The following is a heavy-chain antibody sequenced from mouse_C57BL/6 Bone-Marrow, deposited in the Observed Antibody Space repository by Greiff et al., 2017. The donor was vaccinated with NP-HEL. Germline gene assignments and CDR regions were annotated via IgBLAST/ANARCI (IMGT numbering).Heavy chain of an antibody. D-gene: IGHD1-1*01. V-gene: IGHV14-2*01. J-gene: IGHJ2*01. CDR2: IDPEDGET. CDR3: TRFSTAVVARDY. Sequence: VQLQQSGAELVKPGASVKLSCTASGFNIKDYYMHWVKQRTEQGLEWIGRIDPEDGETKYAPKFQGKATMTADKSSNTAYLQLSSPASEVTAVYYCTRFSTAVVARDYWGQGTTLTVPS. CDR1: GFNIKDYY.